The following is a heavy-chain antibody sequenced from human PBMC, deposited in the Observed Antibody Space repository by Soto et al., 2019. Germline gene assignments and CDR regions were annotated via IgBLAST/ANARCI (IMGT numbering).Heavy chain of an antibody. V-gene: IGHV1-69*02. J-gene: IGHJ4*02. CDR3: ATIYGSGYRAFDY. Sequence: QVQLVQSGAEVKRPGSSVKVSCKASGDTFSFYSINWVRQAPGLGLEWMGRVNPILSLSNYAQRFQGRVTRTADKSTSTAYMVISSLRSEDTAIYYCATIYGSGYRAFDYWCQGAQVIVSS. CDR1: GDTFSFYS. CDR2: VNPILSLS. D-gene: IGHD3-10*01.